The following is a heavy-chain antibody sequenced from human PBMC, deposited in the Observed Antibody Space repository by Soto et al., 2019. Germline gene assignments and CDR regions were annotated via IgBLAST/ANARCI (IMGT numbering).Heavy chain of an antibody. Sequence: SETLSLTCTVYGFSITSGYYWGWVRQPPGKGLEWIGSFFQSGTTSYTPSLRSRVTISVDTSKNHFSLNLNSVTAAATPVYYCARGHGSAWAHYFDYCGQGTLVTVSS. CDR3: ARGHGSAWAHYFDY. D-gene: IGHD6-19*01. V-gene: IGHV4-38-2*02. J-gene: IGHJ4*02. CDR1: GFSITSGYY. CDR2: FFQSGTT.